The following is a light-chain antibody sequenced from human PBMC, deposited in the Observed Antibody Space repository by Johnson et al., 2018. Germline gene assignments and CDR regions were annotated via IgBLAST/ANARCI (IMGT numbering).Light chain of an antibody. V-gene: IGLV1-51*02. J-gene: IGLJ1*01. CDR3: GKWDSSLSAGNV. Sequence: QSVLTQPPSVSAAPGQKVTISCSGSSSNIGNNYVSWYQQLPGTAPKLLIYENNKRPSGIPDRFSGSTSGTSATLAITGLQTGDEADYYCGKWDSSLSAGNVFGTGTKVTVL. CDR1: SSNIGNNY. CDR2: ENN.